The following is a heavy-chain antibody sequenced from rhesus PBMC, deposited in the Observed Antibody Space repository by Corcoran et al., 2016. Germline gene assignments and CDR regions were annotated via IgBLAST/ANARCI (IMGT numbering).Heavy chain of an antibody. CDR2: IYGSGGST. V-gene: IGHV4-160*01. CDR1: VGSISGYY. D-gene: IGHD3-3*01. CDR3: ATRYYNFGSGSFDAFDF. J-gene: IGHJ3*01. Sequence: QVQLQESGPGLVKPSETLSLTCAVSVGSISGYYWSWIRQPPGKGLEWIGRIYGSGGSTDTNPSIKSRVTMSTDTSKNQFSLKLSSVTAADTAVYYCATRYYNFGSGSFDAFDFWGQGLRVTVSS.